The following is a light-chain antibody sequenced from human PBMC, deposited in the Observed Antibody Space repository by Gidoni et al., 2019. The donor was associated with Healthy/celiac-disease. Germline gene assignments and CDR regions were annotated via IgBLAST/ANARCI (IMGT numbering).Light chain of an antibody. V-gene: IGKV4-1*01. CDR1: QSVLYSSNNKNY. CDR2: WAS. CDR3: QQYYSTRLT. Sequence: LGERATINCKSSQSVLYSSNNKNYLAWYQQKPGQPPKLLMYWASTRESGVPDRFSGSGSGTDFTLTISSLQAEDVAVYYCQQYYSTRLTFGGGTKVEIK. J-gene: IGKJ4*01.